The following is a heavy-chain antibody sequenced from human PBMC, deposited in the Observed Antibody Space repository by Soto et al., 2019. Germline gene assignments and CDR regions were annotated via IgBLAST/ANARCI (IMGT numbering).Heavy chain of an antibody. CDR2: ISSSGSTI. J-gene: IGHJ4*02. V-gene: IGHV3-11*01. CDR1: GFTFSSYY. Sequence: PGGSLILSCASSGFTFSSYYMSWIRQAPGKGLEWVSYISSSGSTIYYADSVKGRFTISRDNAKNSLYLQMNSLRAEDTAVYYCASGTNYYDSSGYHYWGQGTLVTVSS. D-gene: IGHD3-22*01. CDR3: ASGTNYYDSSGYHY.